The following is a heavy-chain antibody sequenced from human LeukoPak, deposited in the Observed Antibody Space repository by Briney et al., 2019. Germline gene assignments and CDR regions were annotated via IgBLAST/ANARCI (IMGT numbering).Heavy chain of an antibody. J-gene: IGHJ4*02. CDR3: ARGGSSSPVISVH. CDR1: GFTFSDYN. V-gene: IGHV3-21*01. D-gene: IGHD6-6*01. Sequence: GGSLRLSCAASGFTFSDYNMNWVRQAPGKGLEWVSSITSSSSYMYYADSVKGRFTISRDHAGNSLYLQMNSLRAEDTAVYYCARGGSSSPVISVHWGQGTLVTVSS. CDR2: ITSSSSYM.